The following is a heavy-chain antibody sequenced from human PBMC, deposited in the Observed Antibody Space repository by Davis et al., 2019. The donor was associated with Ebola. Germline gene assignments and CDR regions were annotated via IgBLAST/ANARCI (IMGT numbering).Heavy chain of an antibody. CDR3: ARALHDEVLDY. D-gene: IGHD1-1*01. Sequence: PGGSLRLSCAASGFIFSNYAMHWVRQAPGHRLHSFAVVSHSERERFYADSVKGRFTISRDNSENTLYLQMDSLRPDDTAIYFCARALHDEVLDYWGQGTPVTVSS. CDR2: VSHSERER. CDR1: GFIFSNYA. V-gene: IGHV3-30*01. J-gene: IGHJ4*02.